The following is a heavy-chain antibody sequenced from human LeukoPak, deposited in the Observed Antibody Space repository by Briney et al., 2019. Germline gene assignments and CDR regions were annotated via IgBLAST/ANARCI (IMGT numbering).Heavy chain of an antibody. CDR2: IRQDGSEK. V-gene: IGHV3-7*05. J-gene: IGHJ4*02. D-gene: IGHD6-13*01. CDR1: GFTFTTYW. CDR3: ASRAGYTGSWSAFDY. Sequence: PGGSLRLSCAASGFTFTTYWMSWVRRAPGKGLEWVANIRQDGSEKYYVDSVKGRFTISRDNAKNSLYLQMNSLRAEDTAVYYCASRAGYTGSWSAFDYWGQGTLVTVSS.